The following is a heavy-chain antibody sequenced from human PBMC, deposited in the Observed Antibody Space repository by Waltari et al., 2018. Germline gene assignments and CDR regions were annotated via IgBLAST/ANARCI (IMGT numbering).Heavy chain of an antibody. J-gene: IGHJ4*02. CDR3: TRDVYGSGGDYFEP. V-gene: IGHV3-21*02. D-gene: IGHD6-19*01. CDR2: ISSGSTYI. CDR1: GFTFSSWG. Sequence: QLEESGGGLVKSGGSLRLSCSASGFTFSSWGMNLVRQAPGTGLEWVASISSGSTYILNADAVRGRFTSSRDDAKDSLDRKVGSLRAEDTGVYYCTRDVYGSGGDYFEPWGQGTLVTVSS.